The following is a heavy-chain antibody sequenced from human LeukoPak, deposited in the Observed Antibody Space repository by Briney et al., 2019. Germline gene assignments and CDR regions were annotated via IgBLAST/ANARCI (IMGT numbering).Heavy chain of an antibody. CDR3: AREARFALPVVGSGDY. CDR2: MFYNGAT. D-gene: IGHD6-19*01. V-gene: IGHV4-39*07. Sequence: SGTLSLTCSVSGGSISSSDYYWGWIRQPPGKGLEWIGTMFYNGATKSNPSLSSRVTVSIDTSKNQFSLKLRSVTAADTAVYYCAREARFALPVVGSGDYWGQGTLVTVSS. J-gene: IGHJ4*02. CDR1: GGSISSSDYY.